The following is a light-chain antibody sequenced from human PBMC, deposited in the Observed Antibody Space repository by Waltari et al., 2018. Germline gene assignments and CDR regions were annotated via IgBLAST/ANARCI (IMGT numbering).Light chain of an antibody. V-gene: IGKV4-1*01. CDR2: LAS. J-gene: IGKJ2*01. CDR3: QQYFRAPYT. CDR1: QSVLHSSNNKNY. Sequence: DIVMTQSPDSLAGSLGERATINCQSSQSVLHSSNNKNYLAWYQQKPRQPPKHLIYLASTRDSGVPDRFSGSGSGTDFTLTISSLQAEDVAVYYCQQYFRAPYTFGQGTKLEIK.